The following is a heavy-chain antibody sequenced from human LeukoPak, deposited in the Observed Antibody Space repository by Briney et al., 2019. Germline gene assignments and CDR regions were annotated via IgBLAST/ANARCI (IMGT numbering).Heavy chain of an antibody. V-gene: IGHV3-48*04. Sequence: GGSLRLSCAASGFTFSSYSMNWVRQAPGKGLEWVSYISSSGSTIYYADSVKGRFTISRDNAKKSVYLQVNSLRAEDTAVYYCARAYSERYGLGYYYMDVWGKGTTVTISS. D-gene: IGHD1-26*01. J-gene: IGHJ6*03. CDR1: GFTFSSYS. CDR2: ISSSGSTI. CDR3: ARAYSERYGLGYYYMDV.